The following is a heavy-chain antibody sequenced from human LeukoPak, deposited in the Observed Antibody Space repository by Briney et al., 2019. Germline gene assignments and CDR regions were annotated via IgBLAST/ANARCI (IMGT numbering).Heavy chain of an antibody. CDR1: GFTFSSYS. V-gene: IGHV3-21*01. CDR2: ISSSSSYI. Sequence: GGSLRLSCAASGFTFSSYSMNWVRQAPGKGLEWVSSISSSSSYIYYADSVKGRFTISRDNAKNSLYLQMNSLRAEDTAVYYCARDRSDVLRYFDWLLYEDAFDIWGQGTMVTVSS. J-gene: IGHJ3*02. CDR3: ARDRSDVLRYFDWLLYEDAFDI. D-gene: IGHD3-9*01.